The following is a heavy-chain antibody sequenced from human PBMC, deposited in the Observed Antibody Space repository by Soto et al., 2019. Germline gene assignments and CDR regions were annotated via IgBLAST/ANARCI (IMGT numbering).Heavy chain of an antibody. CDR2: ISYDGSNK. CDR3: AKDPEGRDIVVVVASHFDY. J-gene: IGHJ4*02. CDR1: GFTFSSYG. Sequence: QVQLVESGGCVVQPGRSLRLSCAASGFTFSSYGMHWVRQAPGKGLEWVAVISYDGSNKYYADSVKGRFPISRDNSKNSLYMQNHSLRAEDTAVYYCAKDPEGRDIVVVVASHFDYWGQGTLVTVSS. V-gene: IGHV3-30*18. D-gene: IGHD2-15*01.